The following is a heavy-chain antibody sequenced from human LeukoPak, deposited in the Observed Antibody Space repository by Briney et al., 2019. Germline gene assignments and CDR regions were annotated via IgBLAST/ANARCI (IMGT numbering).Heavy chain of an antibody. CDR2: INPSGGST. CDR1: GYTFTSYY. CDR3: ARLLGGPGGDY. Sequence: ASVKVSCKACGYTFTSYYMHWVRQAPGQGLEWMGIINPSGGSTSYAQKFQGRVTMTRDTSTSTVYMELSSLRSEDTAVYYCARLLGGPGGDYWGQGTLVTVSS. V-gene: IGHV1-46*01. J-gene: IGHJ4*02. D-gene: IGHD3-16*01.